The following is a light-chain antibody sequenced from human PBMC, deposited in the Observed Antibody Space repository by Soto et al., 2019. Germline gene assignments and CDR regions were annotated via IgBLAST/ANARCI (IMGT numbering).Light chain of an antibody. CDR1: QSLSSY. CDR3: QQIFT. J-gene: IGKJ3*01. V-gene: IGKV3-11*01. CDR2: DAS. Sequence: EIVLTQSPATLSLSPGERATLSCRASQSLSSYLAWYQQKPGQAPRLLIYDASNRATGIPARFSGSGSGTDFTRAISSLEPDDFAVYYGQQIFTFGPGTKVDIK.